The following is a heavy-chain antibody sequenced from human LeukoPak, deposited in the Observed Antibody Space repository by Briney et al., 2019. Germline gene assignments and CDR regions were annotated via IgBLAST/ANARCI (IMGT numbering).Heavy chain of an antibody. CDR3: AREYEGPWLDY. J-gene: IGHJ4*02. CDR1: GFTFSSYW. Sequence: GGSLRLSCAASGFTFSSYWMSWVRQAPEKGLEWVANIKQDGSEKYYVDSVKGRFTISRDNAKNSLYLKMNSLRAEDTAVYYCAREYEGPWLDYWGQGTLVTVSS. D-gene: IGHD3-3*01. V-gene: IGHV3-7*01. CDR2: IKQDGSEK.